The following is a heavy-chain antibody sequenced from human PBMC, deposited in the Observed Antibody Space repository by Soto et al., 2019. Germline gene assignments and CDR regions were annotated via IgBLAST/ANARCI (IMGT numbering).Heavy chain of an antibody. J-gene: IGHJ2*01. V-gene: IGHV1-8*01. CDR2: MNPNSGNT. CDR1: GYTFTSYD. D-gene: IGHD3-10*01. CDR3: ARGPLLYYYGSGSYNWYFDL. Sequence: QVQLVQSGAEVKKPGASVKVSCKASGYTFTSYDINWVRQATGQGLEWMGWMNPNSGNTGYAQKFQGRVTMTRNTSISTAYMELSSLRSEDTAVYYCARGPLLYYYGSGSYNWYFDLWGRGTLVTVSS.